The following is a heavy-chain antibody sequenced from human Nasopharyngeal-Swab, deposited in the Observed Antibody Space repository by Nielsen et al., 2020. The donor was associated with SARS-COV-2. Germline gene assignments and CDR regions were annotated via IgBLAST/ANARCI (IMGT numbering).Heavy chain of an antibody. CDR3: TLLPATATIFDY. D-gene: IGHD2-2*01. V-gene: IGHV5-51*01. CDR2: IYPGDSDT. J-gene: IGHJ4*02. CDR1: GYSFTSYW. Sequence: KVSCKGSGYSFTSYWIGWVRQMPGKGLEWMGIIYPGDSDTRYSPSFQGQATISADKSISTAYLQWSSLKASDTAMYYCTLLPATATIFDYWGQGTLVTVSS.